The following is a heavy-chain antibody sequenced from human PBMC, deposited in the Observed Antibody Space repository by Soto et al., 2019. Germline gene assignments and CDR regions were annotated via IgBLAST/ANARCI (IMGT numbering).Heavy chain of an antibody. J-gene: IGHJ4*02. V-gene: IGHV4-31*03. CDR3: ARDRGGSGSYGWVDY. CDR2: IYYSGSA. Sequence: QVQLQESGPGLVKPSQTLPLTCTVSGGSISSGDYYWSWIRQHPGKGLEWIGYIYYSGSAYYNPSLKSRVTISVDTSKNQFSLKLSSVTAADTAVYYCARDRGGSGSYGWVDYWGQGTLVTVSS. CDR1: GGSISSGDYY. D-gene: IGHD1-26*01.